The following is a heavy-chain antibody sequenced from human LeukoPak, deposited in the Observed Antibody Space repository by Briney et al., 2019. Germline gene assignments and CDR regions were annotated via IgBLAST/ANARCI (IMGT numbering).Heavy chain of an antibody. CDR1: GGSISSFY. CDR3: ARQPVEMSTIAAIDY. CDR2: IYHSGSA. D-gene: IGHD5-24*01. J-gene: IGHJ4*02. V-gene: IGHV4-59*01. Sequence: PSETLSLTCTVSGGSISSFYWSWIRQPPGKGLEWIGYIYHSGSAKYNPSLKSRVTISVDTSKNQFSLKLSSVTAADTAVYYRARQPVEMSTIAAIDYWGQETLVTVSS.